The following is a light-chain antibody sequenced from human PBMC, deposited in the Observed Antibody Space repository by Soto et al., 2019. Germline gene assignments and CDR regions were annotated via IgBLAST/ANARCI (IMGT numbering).Light chain of an antibody. CDR1: SSDVGGYIY. J-gene: IGLJ1*01. CDR3: ISYTDRQSYL. CDR2: AVS. V-gene: IGLV2-14*01. Sequence: QSVLTQPASVSGSPGQSITISCTGTSSDVGGYIYVSWYQQHPGKSPKLMIYAVSDRPSGVSDRFSGSKSGITASLTISGLQTEDEADYYCISYTDRQSYLFGTGTKVTVL.